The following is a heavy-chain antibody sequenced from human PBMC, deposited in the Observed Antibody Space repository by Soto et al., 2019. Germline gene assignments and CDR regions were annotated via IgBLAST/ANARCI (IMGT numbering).Heavy chain of an antibody. CDR2: IIPIFGTA. D-gene: IGHD3-22*01. V-gene: IGHV1-69*01. J-gene: IGHJ4*02. Sequence: QVQLVQSGAEVKKPGSSVKVSCKASGGTFSSYAISWVRQAPGQGLEWMGGIIPIFGTANYAQKFQGRVTITADESTSTADMELSSLRSEDTAVYYCARVQEGSSGYSIDYWGQGTLVTVSS. CDR1: GGTFSSYA. CDR3: ARVQEGSSGYSIDY.